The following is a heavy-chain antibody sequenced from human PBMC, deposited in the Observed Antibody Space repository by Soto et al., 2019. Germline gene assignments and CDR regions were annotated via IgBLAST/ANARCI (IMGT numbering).Heavy chain of an antibody. Sequence: QVHLVQSGAEVKKPGASVKVSCKGSGYGFTTYGITWVRQAPGQGLEWMAWISAHNGNTDYAQNLQGRVTVTRDTSTSTAYMELRSLRSDDTAVYYCARGRYGDYCGQGALVTVSS. CDR3: ARGRYGDY. D-gene: IGHD1-1*01. V-gene: IGHV1-18*01. CDR1: GYGFTTYG. J-gene: IGHJ4*02. CDR2: ISAHNGNT.